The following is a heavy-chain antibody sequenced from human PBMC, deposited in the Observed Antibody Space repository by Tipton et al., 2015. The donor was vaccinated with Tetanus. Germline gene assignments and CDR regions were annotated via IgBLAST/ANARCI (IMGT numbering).Heavy chain of an antibody. CDR3: ARAGDFRFDY. CDR1: GFTISSHW. V-gene: IGHV3-74*01. J-gene: IGHJ4*02. Sequence: GSLRLSCTASGFTISSHWIHWVRQAPGKGLVWVSRINPDGTTMDYADSVKGRFTISRDDAKNTLYLHMNSLRAEDTAVYYCARAGDFRFDYWGQGTLVTVSS. CDR2: INPDGTTM. D-gene: IGHD4-17*01.